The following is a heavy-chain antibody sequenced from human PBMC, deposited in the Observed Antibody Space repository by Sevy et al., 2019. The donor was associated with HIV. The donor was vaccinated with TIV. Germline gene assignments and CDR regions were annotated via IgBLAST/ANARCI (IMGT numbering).Heavy chain of an antibody. J-gene: IGHJ3*02. CDR1: GFTFSSYA. V-gene: IGHV3-30*04. CDR3: ARDAYTAIRLYAFDI. Sequence: GGYLRLSCAASGFTFSSYAMHWVRQAPGKGLEWVGVISYDGSNKYYADAVKGRFTISRDNSKNTLYLQMNSLRAEDTAVYYCARDAYTAIRLYAFDIWGQGTMVTVSS. D-gene: IGHD5-18*01. CDR2: ISYDGSNK.